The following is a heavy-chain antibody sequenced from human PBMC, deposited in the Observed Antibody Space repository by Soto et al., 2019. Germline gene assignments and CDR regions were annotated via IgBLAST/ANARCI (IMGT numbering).Heavy chain of an antibody. V-gene: IGHV4-30-4*01. Sequence: QVQLQESGPGLVKPSQTLSLTCTVSGGSISSGDYYWSWIRQPPGKGLEWIGYIYYSGSTYYNPSLKSRVTISVDTSRNPFSLKLSAVTAADTAVYYCASRIAARGGLAFDIWGQGTMVTVSS. CDR3: ASRIAARGGLAFDI. J-gene: IGHJ3*02. CDR2: IYYSGST. D-gene: IGHD6-6*01. CDR1: GGSISSGDYY.